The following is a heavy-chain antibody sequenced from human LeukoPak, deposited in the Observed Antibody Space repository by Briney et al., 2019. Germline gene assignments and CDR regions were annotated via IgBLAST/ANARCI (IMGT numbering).Heavy chain of an antibody. J-gene: IGHJ4*02. D-gene: IGHD6-13*01. Sequence: GGSLRLSCAASGFSFSSYGMHWVRQAPGKGLEWVAFIRYDGSNKYYADSVKGRFTISRDNSKNTLYLQMNSLRAEDTAVYYCAKGPKQLLVGSRGKYFDYWGQGTLVTVSS. V-gene: IGHV3-30*02. CDR2: IRYDGSNK. CDR3: AKGPKQLLVGSRGKYFDY. CDR1: GFSFSSYG.